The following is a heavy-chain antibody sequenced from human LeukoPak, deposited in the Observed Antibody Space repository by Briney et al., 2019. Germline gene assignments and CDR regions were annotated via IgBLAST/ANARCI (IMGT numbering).Heavy chain of an antibody. CDR3: TRQDLVRFLEWYWFDP. D-gene: IGHD3-3*01. J-gene: IGHJ5*02. CDR2: IRSKANSYAT. Sequence: GGSLRLSCAASGFTFSGSAMHWVRQASGKGLEWVGRIRSKANSYATADAASVTGRFTISRDDSKNTAYLQMNSLKTEDTAVYYCTRQDLVRFLEWYWFDPWGQGTLVTVSS. CDR1: GFTFSGSA. V-gene: IGHV3-73*01.